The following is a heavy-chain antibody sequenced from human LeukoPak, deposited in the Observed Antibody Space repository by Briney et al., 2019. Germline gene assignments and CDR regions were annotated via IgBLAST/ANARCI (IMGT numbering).Heavy chain of an antibody. CDR3: AKGDYDILTGQPPSFDY. Sequence: PGRSLRLSCAASGFTFSSYGMHWVRQAPGKGLEWVAVILYDGSNKYYADSVKGRFTISRDNSKNTLYRQMNSLRAADTAVYYCAKGDYDILTGQPPSFDYWGQGTLVTVSS. CDR2: ILYDGSNK. V-gene: IGHV3-30*18. CDR1: GFTFSSYG. D-gene: IGHD3-9*01. J-gene: IGHJ4*02.